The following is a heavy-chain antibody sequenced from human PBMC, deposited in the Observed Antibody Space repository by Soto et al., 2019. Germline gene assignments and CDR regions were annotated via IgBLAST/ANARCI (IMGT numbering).Heavy chain of an antibody. CDR1: GFTFSSYA. Sequence: PGGSLRLSCAASGFTFSSYAMSWVRQAPGKGLEWVSAISGSGGSTYYADSVKGRFTISSDNSKNTLYLQMNSLRAEDTAVYYCAKDLQQLVDYYYYGMDVWGQGTTVTVSS. V-gene: IGHV3-23*01. CDR3: AKDLQQLVDYYYYGMDV. J-gene: IGHJ6*02. CDR2: ISGSGGST. D-gene: IGHD6-13*01.